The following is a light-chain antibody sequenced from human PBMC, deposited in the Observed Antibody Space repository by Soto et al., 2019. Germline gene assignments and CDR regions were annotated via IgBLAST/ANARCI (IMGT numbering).Light chain of an antibody. V-gene: IGLV1-51*01. Sequence: QSVLTQSPSVSAAPGQKVTISCSGSSSNIGNNYVSWYQQLPGTAPKLLIYDNNKRPSGIPDRFSGSKSGTSGTLDITGLQTGDEADYYCATLDGSLPGEVFGGGNKLTVL. J-gene: IGLJ2*01. CDR2: DNN. CDR3: ATLDGSLPGEV. CDR1: SSNIGNNY.